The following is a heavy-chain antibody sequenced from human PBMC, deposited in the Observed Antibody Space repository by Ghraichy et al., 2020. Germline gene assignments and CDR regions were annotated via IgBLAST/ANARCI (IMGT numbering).Heavy chain of an antibody. D-gene: IGHD3-3*01. V-gene: IGHV3-48*01. CDR2: ISSSSNAI. Sequence: GGSLRLSCAASGFTFRSYSMNWVRQAPGKGLEWVSYISSSSNAIYYADSVKGRFTISRDNAKNSLYLQLNSLRAEDTAVYYCAREVGFWSGSDWGQGTLVIGSS. CDR3: AREVGFWSGSD. J-gene: IGHJ4*02. CDR1: GFTFRSYS.